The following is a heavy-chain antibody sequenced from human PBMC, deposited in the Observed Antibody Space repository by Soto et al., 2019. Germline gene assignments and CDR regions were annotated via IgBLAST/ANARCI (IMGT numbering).Heavy chain of an antibody. J-gene: IGHJ6*03. Sequence: GESLKISCKGSGYSFTSYWIGWVRQMPGKGLEWMGIIYPGDSDTRYSPSFQGQVTISADKSISTAYLQWSSLKASDTAMYYCARFLSEYPYYYYYMDVWGKGTTVTVSS. D-gene: IGHD6-6*01. CDR2: IYPGDSDT. CDR1: GYSFTSYW. CDR3: ARFLSEYPYYYYYMDV. V-gene: IGHV5-51*01.